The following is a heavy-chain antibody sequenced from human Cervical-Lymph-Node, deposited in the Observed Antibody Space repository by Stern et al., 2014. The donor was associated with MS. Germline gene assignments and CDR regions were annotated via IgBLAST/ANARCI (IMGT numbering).Heavy chain of an antibody. Sequence: EVQLVDSGGGVVRPGRSLRLSCAASGFTFEDYGMSLVRQAPGPGLGWVAAINWNGGSTVYAGSVQGRFTISRDNAKNSLYLQMNSLRAEDTALYHCARAFCTGGVCYSFPFYGMDVWGQGTTVTVSS. CDR2: INWNGGST. D-gene: IGHD2-8*02. V-gene: IGHV3-20*01. CDR3: ARAFCTGGVCYSFPFYGMDV. CDR1: GFTFEDYG. J-gene: IGHJ6*02.